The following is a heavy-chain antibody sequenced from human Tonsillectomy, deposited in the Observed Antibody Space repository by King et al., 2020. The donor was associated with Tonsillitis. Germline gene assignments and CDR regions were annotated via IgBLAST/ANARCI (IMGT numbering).Heavy chain of an antibody. V-gene: IGHV2-5*01. Sequence: TLKESGPTLVKPTQTLTLTCTFSGFSLTTTGVGVGWIRQPPGKALEWLALIYWNDDKRFSPSLKSRLTITKDTSKNQVVLTMTNMDPVDTATYYCAHALELYFDWFRRGWFDPWGQGALVTVSS. D-gene: IGHD3-9*01. J-gene: IGHJ5*02. CDR3: AHALELYFDWFRRGWFDP. CDR2: IYWNDDK. CDR1: GFSLTTTGVG.